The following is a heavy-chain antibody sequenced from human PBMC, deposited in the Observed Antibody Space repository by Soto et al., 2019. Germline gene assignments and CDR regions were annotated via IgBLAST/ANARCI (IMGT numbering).Heavy chain of an antibody. V-gene: IGHV3-30*18. CDR1: GFTFSNFG. Sequence: PGGSLRLSCAASGFTFSNFGMHWVRQAPGKGLEWVAFISYAGGNKYYADSVKGRFTISRDNSKTLYLQMNSLTAGDTAMYYCAKATATGGGAFDICGQGTMVTVSS. D-gene: IGHD2-8*02. J-gene: IGHJ3*02. CDR3: AKATATGGGAFDI. CDR2: ISYAGGNK.